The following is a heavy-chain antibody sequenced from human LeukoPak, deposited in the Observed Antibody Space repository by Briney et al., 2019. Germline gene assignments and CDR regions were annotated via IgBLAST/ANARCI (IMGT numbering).Heavy chain of an antibody. CDR1: GFTFSSYW. V-gene: IGHV3-7*01. CDR2: IKQDGSEK. J-gene: IGHJ3*02. Sequence: PGGSLRLSCAASGFTFSSYWMSWVRQAPGKGLEWVANIKQDGSEKYYVDSVEGRFTISRDNAKNSLYLQMNSLRAEDTAVYYCARDRPGGVALDAFDIWGQGTMVTVSS. D-gene: IGHD3-3*01. CDR3: ARDRPGGVALDAFDI.